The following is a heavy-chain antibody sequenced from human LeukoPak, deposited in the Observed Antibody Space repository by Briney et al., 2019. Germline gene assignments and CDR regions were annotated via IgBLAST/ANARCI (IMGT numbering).Heavy chain of an antibody. CDR1: GFTFSSYN. CDR3: ARDLLGYNYYYMDV. J-gene: IGHJ6*03. D-gene: IGHD3-16*02. Sequence: GGSLRLSCAASGFTFSSYNMNWVRQAPGKGLEWVSSISSSNSYIYYADSVKGRFTISRDNAKNSLYLQMNSLRAEDTAVYYCARDLLGYNYYYMDVWGKGTTVTVSS. CDR2: ISSSNSYI. V-gene: IGHV3-21*01.